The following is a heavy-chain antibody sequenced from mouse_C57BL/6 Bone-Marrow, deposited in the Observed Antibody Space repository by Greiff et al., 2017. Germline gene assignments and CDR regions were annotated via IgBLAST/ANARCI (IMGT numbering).Heavy chain of an antibody. CDR2: IDPSDSYT. V-gene: IGHV1-50*01. D-gene: IGHD2-10*01. Sequence: VQLQQPGAELVKPGASVKLSCKASGYTFTSYWMQWVKQRPGQGLEWIGEIDPSDSYTNYNQKFKGKATLPVDTSSSTAYMQLSSLTSEDSAVYYCAREAYYGNWYFDVWGTGTTVTVSS. J-gene: IGHJ1*03. CDR1: GYTFTSYW. CDR3: AREAYYGNWYFDV.